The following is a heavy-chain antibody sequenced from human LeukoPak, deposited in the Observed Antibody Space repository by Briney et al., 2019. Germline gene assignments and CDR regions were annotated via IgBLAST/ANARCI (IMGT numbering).Heavy chain of an antibody. CDR1: GFTFSSYW. J-gene: IGHJ4*02. D-gene: IGHD2-15*01. CDR3: ARLRLYCSGGSCYGSRGFDY. V-gene: IGHV4-39*01. Sequence: GSLRLSCAASGFTFSSYWMHWVRQAPGKGLEWIGSIYYSGSTYYNPSLKSRVTISVDTSKNQFSLKLSSVTAADTAVYYCARLRLYCSGGSCYGSRGFDYWGQGTLVTVSS. CDR2: IYYSGST.